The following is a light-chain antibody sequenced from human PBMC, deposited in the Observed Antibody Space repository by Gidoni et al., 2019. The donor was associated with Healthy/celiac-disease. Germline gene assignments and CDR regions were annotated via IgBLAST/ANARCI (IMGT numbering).Light chain of an antibody. CDR3: QSYDSSLSGVV. V-gene: IGLV1-40*01. CDR1: SSNIGSGYY. Sequence: QSVLTQPPSVSGAPGQRVTISCTGSSSNIGSGYYVPCYQQLPGTAPNLLIYGNSNRPSVVPDLFSGSKFGTSASLAIRWLQAEDEADYYCQSYDSSLSGVVFGGGTKLTVL. CDR2: GNS. J-gene: IGLJ2*01.